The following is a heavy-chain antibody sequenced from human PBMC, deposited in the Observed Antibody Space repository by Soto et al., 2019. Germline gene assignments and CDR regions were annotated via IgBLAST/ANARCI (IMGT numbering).Heavy chain of an antibody. CDR2: ISNDGRKK. D-gene: IGHD6-19*01. J-gene: IGHJ4*02. V-gene: IGHV3-30*03. CDR1: GFAFTNYG. Sequence: QVQVVESGGGVVQPGTSLRLSCAASGFAFTNYGIHWVRQAPGKGLEWVAHISNDGRKKFYGDSVKGRFTISRDNSENTVYLQMTSLRPDDTAVFYCARDVAMPTGLGLGYWGQGTLVTVSS. CDR3: ARDVAMPTGLGLGY.